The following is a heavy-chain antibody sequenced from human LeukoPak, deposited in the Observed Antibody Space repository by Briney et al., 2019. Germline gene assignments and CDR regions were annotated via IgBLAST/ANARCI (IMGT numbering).Heavy chain of an antibody. CDR1: GYTFTRYD. D-gene: IGHD2-15*01. Sequence: ASVKVSCKASGYTFTRYDINWVRQATGQGLEWMGWMNPKSGNTGHAQKFQGRVTITRDTSISTVYMELGSLRSEDTAVYYCARGGQYCSGGSCYSEHFDYWGQGTLVTVSS. V-gene: IGHV1-8*03. CDR3: ARGGQYCSGGSCYSEHFDY. J-gene: IGHJ4*02. CDR2: MNPKSGNT.